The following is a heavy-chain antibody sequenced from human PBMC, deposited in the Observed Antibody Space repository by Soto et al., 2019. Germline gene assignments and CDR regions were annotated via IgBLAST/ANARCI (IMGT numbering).Heavy chain of an antibody. CDR2: IYDSGTT. D-gene: IGHD2-2*01. V-gene: IGHV4-59*08. CDR1: GGSISSYY. Sequence: QVQLQESGPGLVKPSETLSLTCTGSGGSISSYYWSWIRQPPGKGLEWMWYIYDSGTTNYNPSLQSHVTISVDTAKNPFALKLSSVTAADTAVYYCARLAQYQRPPYYYYYSDVWCKGTTVTVSS. J-gene: IGHJ6*03. CDR3: ARLAQYQRPPYYYYYSDV.